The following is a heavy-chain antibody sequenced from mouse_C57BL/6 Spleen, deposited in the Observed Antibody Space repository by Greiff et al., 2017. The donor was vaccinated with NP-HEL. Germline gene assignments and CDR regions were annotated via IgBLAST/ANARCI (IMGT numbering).Heavy chain of an antibody. Sequence: QVQLQQPGAELVMPGASVKLSCKASGYTFTSYWMHWVKQRPGQGLEWIGEIDPSDSYTNYSQKFKGKSTLTVDKSSSTAYMQLSSLTSEDSAVYYCARQGMVTTGFDYWGQGTTLTVSS. CDR1: GYTFTSYW. CDR2: IDPSDSYT. J-gene: IGHJ2*01. CDR3: ARQGMVTTGFDY. V-gene: IGHV1-69*01. D-gene: IGHD2-2*01.